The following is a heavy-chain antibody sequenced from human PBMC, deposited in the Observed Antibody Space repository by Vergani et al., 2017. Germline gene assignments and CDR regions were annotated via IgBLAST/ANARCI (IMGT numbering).Heavy chain of an antibody. D-gene: IGHD3-10*01. Sequence: QVRLQESGPGLVKPSETLSLTCSVSGGSMSGYYWSWFRQPPGKELEWIGYMYHSGSTNYNPSLETRVTISGDTSKNQFSLKLNSVTAADTAVYYCGRVADFYGLGSRLLDLWGQGILVTVSS. CDR2: MYHSGST. V-gene: IGHV4-59*01. J-gene: IGHJ5*02. CDR3: GRVADFYGLGSRLLDL. CDR1: GGSMSGYY.